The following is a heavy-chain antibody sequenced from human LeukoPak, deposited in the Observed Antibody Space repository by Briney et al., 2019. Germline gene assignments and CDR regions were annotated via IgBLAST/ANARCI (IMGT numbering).Heavy chain of an antibody. D-gene: IGHD6-13*01. J-gene: IGHJ4*02. V-gene: IGHV4-39*07. CDR3: ARDQALYSSSWFPPLDY. CDR2: IYYSGST. Sequence: WVRQAPGKGLEWIGSIYYSGSTYYNPSLKSRVTISVDTSKNQFSLKLSSVTAADTAVYYCARDQALYSSSWFPPLDYWGQGTLVTVSS.